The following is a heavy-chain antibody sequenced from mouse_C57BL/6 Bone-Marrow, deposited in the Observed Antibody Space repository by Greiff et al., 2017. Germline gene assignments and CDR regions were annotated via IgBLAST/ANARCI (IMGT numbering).Heavy chain of an antibody. D-gene: IGHD1-1*01. CDR2: IYPSDSET. CDR1: GYTFTSYW. J-gene: IGHJ3*01. CDR3: ARGYYYGSSYYRFAY. V-gene: IGHV1-61*01. Sequence: QVQLQQPGAELVRPGSSVKLSCKASGYTFTSYWMDWVKQRPGQGLEWIGNIYPSDSETHYTQKFKDKATLTVDKSSSTAYMQLSSLTSEDSAVYYCARGYYYGSSYYRFAYWGQGTLVTVSA.